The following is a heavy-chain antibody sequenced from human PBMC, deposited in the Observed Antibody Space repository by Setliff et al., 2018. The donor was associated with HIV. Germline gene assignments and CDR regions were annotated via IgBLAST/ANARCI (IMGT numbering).Heavy chain of an antibody. CDR2: LNTEGSSI. D-gene: IGHD6-13*01. V-gene: IGHV3-74*01. J-gene: IGHJ5*02. CDR1: GFIFSSYW. CDR3: AMGGSNTWYSS. Sequence: GGSLRLSCVASGFIFSSYWMHWVRQAPGRGLMWISRLNTEGSSIDYADSVKGRFTFSRDNAKNTLYLQMNGLRADDTAVYYCAMGGSNTWYSSWGQGALVTVSS.